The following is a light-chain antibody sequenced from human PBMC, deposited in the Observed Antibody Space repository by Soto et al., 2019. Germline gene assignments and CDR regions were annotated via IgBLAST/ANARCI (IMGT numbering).Light chain of an antibody. CDR2: GAS. J-gene: IGKJ4*01. CDR1: QSVRSSY. V-gene: IGKV3-20*01. CDR3: QQYGTLLA. Sequence: EIVLTQSPGTLSLSPGERATLSCRASQSVRSSYVAWYQQKPGQGPRLLIYGASSRATGIPDRFSGSGSGTDFTLTISRLETEDFAMYYCQQYGTLLAFGGGTKVDI.